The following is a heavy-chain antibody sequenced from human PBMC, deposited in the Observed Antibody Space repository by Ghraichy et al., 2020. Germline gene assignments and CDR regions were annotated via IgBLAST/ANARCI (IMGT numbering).Heavy chain of an antibody. CDR1: GGSISSYY. CDR3: ARFLGDYCTNGVCYAGWFDP. J-gene: IGHJ5*02. Sequence: SETLSLTCTVSGGSISSYYWSWIRQPAGKGLEWIGRIYTSGSTNYNPSLKSRVTMSVDTSKNQFSLKLSSVTAADTAVYYCARFLGDYCTNGVCYAGWFDPWGQGTLVTVSS. V-gene: IGHV4-4*07. CDR2: IYTSGST. D-gene: IGHD2-8*01.